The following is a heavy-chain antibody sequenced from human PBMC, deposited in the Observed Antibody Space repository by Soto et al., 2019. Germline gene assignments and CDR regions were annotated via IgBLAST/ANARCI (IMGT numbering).Heavy chain of an antibody. CDR2: INAGNGNT. D-gene: IGHD2-8*02. CDR1: GYTFTSYA. J-gene: IGHJ4*02. CDR3: ARGDWWLFDY. V-gene: IGHV1-3*05. Sequence: QVQLVQSGAEEKKPGASVKVSCKASGYTFTSYATHWVRQAPGQRLEWMGWINAGNGNTKYSQKFQGRVTITRDTSASTAYMELSCMKSEDTAVYYCARGDWWLFDYWGQGTLVTVSS.